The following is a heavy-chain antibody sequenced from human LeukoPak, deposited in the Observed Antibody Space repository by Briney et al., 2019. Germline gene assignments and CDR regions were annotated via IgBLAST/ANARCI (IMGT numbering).Heavy chain of an antibody. Sequence: KPSETLSLTCTVSGGSISSYYWSWIRQPPGKGPEWIGYIYYSGSTNYNPSLKSRVTISVDTSKNQFSLKLSSVTAADTAVYYCARDSPTLYYYDSSGYYVGAFDIWGQGTMVTVSS. CDR2: IYYSGST. CDR1: GGSISSYY. V-gene: IGHV4-59*01. J-gene: IGHJ3*02. D-gene: IGHD3-22*01. CDR3: ARDSPTLYYYDSSGYYVGAFDI.